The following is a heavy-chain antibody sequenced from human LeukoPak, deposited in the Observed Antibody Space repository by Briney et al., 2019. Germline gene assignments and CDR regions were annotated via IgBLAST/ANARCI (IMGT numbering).Heavy chain of an antibody. Sequence: GGSLRLSCAASGFTFSSYAIHWVRQAPGKGLEYVSAISSNGGSTYYANSVKGRFTISRDNSKNTLYLQMGSLRAEDMAVYYCARGLGYSSSVPYHFDYWGQGTLVTVSS. CDR3: ARGLGYSSSVPYHFDY. CDR2: ISSNGGST. J-gene: IGHJ4*02. D-gene: IGHD6-13*01. V-gene: IGHV3-64*01. CDR1: GFTFSSYA.